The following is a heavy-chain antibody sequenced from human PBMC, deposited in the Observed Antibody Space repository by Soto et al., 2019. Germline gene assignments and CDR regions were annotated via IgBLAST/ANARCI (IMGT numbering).Heavy chain of an antibody. CDR2: IRFDGSNK. J-gene: IGHJ4*02. CDR3: ATTGPY. D-gene: IGHD2-2*01. CDR1: GFTFSSYG. V-gene: IGHV3-33*01. Sequence: QVQLVESGGGVVQPGRSLRLSCAASGFTFSSYGMHWVRQAPGKGLEWVAVIRFDGSNKFYADSVKGRFTISRDNSKNTVSLQMNSLRDADSAAYYCATTGPYWGQGTLVTVSS.